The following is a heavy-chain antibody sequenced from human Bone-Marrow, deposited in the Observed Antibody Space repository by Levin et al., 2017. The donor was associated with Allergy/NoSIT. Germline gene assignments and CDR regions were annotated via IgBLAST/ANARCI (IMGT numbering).Heavy chain of an antibody. CDR1: GYTFTNYD. V-gene: IGHV1-8*01. CDR2: MNPNSGNT. CDR3: AALNYYYYYGMDV. J-gene: IGHJ6*02. Sequence: ASVKVSCKASGYTFTNYDVNWVRQATGQGLEWMGWMNPNSGNTGYAQKFQGRVTMTRNTSVSTAYMELSSLRSEDTAVYYCAALNYYYYYGMDVWGQGTTVTVSS.